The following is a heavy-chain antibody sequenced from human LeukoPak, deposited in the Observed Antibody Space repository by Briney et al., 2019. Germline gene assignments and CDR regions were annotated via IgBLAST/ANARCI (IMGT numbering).Heavy chain of an antibody. CDR1: GFTFSSYA. CDR3: ARDQGGGSGKYYGMDV. D-gene: IGHD3-10*01. V-gene: IGHV3-30-3*01. Sequence: QPGGSLRLSCAASGFTFSSYAMHWVRQAPGKGLEWVAVISYDGSNKYYADSVKDRFTISRDNSKNTLYLQMNSLRAEDTAVYYCARDQGGGSGKYYGMDVWGQGTTVTVSS. J-gene: IGHJ6*02. CDR2: ISYDGSNK.